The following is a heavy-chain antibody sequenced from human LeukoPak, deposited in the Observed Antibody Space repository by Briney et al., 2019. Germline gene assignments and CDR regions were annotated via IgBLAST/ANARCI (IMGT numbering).Heavy chain of an antibody. CDR3: ARDPLPVLGYCSSTSCPVDY. Sequence: GASVKVSCKASGYTFTSYGISWVRQAPGQGLEWMGWISAYNGNTNYAQELQGRVTMTTDTSTSTAYTELRSLRSDDTAVYYCARDPLPVLGYCSSTSCPVDYWGQGTLVTVSS. V-gene: IGHV1-18*01. J-gene: IGHJ4*02. D-gene: IGHD2-2*01. CDR1: GYTFTSYG. CDR2: ISAYNGNT.